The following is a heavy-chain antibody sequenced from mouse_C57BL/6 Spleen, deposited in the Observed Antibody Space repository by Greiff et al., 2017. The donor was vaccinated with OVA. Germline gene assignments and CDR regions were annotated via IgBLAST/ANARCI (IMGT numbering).Heavy chain of an antibody. J-gene: IGHJ4*01. CDR1: GYSITSGYY. CDR2: ISYDGSN. V-gene: IGHV3-6*01. Sequence: EVQLVESGPGLVKPSQSLSLTCSVTGYSITSGYYWNWIRQFPGNKLEWMGYISYDGSNNYNPSLKNRISITRDTSKNQFFLKLNSVTTEDTATYYCAREGGGIYYDYDVGAMDYWGQGTSVTVSS. CDR3: AREGGGIYYDYDVGAMDY. D-gene: IGHD2-4*01.